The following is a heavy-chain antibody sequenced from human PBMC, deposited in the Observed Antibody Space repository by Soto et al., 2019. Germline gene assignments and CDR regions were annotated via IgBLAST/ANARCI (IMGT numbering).Heavy chain of an antibody. D-gene: IGHD4-17*01. J-gene: IGHJ4*02. CDR3: AKDGSVTIGNFDD. CDR1: GFTFSSYA. CDR2: ISGSGGST. V-gene: IGHV3-23*01. Sequence: GGSLRLSCAASGFTFSSYAMSWVRQAPGKGLEWVSAISGSGGSTYYADSVKGRFTISRDNSKNTLYLQMNSLRAEDTAVYYWAKDGSVTIGNFDDWGQGTLVTVAS.